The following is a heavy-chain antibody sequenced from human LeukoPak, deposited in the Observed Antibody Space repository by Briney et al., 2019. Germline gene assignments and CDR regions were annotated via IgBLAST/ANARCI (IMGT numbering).Heavy chain of an antibody. CDR1: GFTVSSNY. V-gene: IGHV3-53*01. CDR3: ARPAVASTEGRDY. Sequence: GGSLRLSCAASGFTVSSNYMSWVRQAPGKGLEWVSVIYSGGSTYYADSVKGRFTISRDNSKNTLYLQMNSLRAEDTAVYYCARPAVASTEGRDYWGQGTLVTVSS. CDR2: IYSGGST. D-gene: IGHD6-19*01. J-gene: IGHJ4*02.